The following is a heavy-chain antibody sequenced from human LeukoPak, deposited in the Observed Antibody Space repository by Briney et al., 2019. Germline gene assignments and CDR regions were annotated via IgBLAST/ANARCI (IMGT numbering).Heavy chain of an antibody. CDR1: GGSISSYY. D-gene: IGHD6-19*01. Sequence: SETLSLTCTVSGGSISSYYWSWIRQPPGKGLEWIGYIYYSGSTNYNPSLKSRVTISVDTSKNQFSLKLSSVTAADTAVYYCARKRYSSGWRDLYYYYGMDVWGQGTTVTVSS. CDR2: IYYSGST. V-gene: IGHV4-59*12. CDR3: ARKRYSSGWRDLYYYYGMDV. J-gene: IGHJ6*02.